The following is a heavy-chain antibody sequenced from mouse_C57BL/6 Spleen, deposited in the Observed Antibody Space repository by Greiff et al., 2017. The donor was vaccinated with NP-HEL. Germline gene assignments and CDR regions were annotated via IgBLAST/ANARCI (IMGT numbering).Heavy chain of an antibody. V-gene: IGHV1-52*01. CDR3: ATSGYDLFAY. D-gene: IGHD2-4*01. CDR1: GYTFTSYW. J-gene: IGHJ3*01. CDR2: IDPSDSET. Sequence: QVQLQQPGAELVRPGSSVKLSCKASGYTFTSYWLHWVKQRPIQGLEWIGNIDPSDSETHYNQKFKDKATLTVDKSSSTAYMQLSSLTSEDSAVYYCATSGYDLFAYWGQGTLVTVSA.